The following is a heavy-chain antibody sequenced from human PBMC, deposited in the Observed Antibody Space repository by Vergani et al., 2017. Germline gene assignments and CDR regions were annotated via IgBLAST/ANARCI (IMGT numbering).Heavy chain of an antibody. CDR2: ISGSGGST. Sequence: EVQLLESGGGLVQPGGSLRLSCAASGFTFSSYAMSWVRQAPGKGLEWVSAISGSGGSTYYADSVKGRFTISRDNSKNTLYLQMNSLRAEDTAVYYCARSSFGSGSYYNGAPFDYWGQGTLVTVSS. CDR3: ARSSFGSGSYYNGAPFDY. V-gene: IGHV3-23*01. CDR1: GFTFSSYA. J-gene: IGHJ4*02. D-gene: IGHD3-10*01.